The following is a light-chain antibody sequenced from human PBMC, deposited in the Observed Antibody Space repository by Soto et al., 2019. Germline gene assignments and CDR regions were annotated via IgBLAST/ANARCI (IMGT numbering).Light chain of an antibody. CDR1: QDISSY. CDR2: AAS. J-gene: IGKJ5*01. V-gene: IGKV1-9*01. CDR3: QQLDTYPT. Sequence: DSQLTQSPSFLSASVGDRVTITSRASQDISSYLAWYQQTPGKAPKLLIYAASTLQSGVPPRFSGSGSGTEFTLTISSLQPEDFATYYCQQLDTYPTFGQGTRLEIK.